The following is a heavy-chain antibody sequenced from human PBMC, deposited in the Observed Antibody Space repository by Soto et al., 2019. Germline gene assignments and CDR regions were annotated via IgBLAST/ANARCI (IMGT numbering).Heavy chain of an antibody. CDR3: ARGYFSSTSCYTARYWFDP. J-gene: IGHJ5*02. CDR1: GDSVSSNSAA. V-gene: IGHV6-1*01. Sequence: PSPTLSLTCAISGDSVSSNSAAWNWIRPSPSRGLEWLGRTYYRSKWYNDYAVSVKGRITINPDTSKNQFSMQLNSVTPEDTAVYYCARGYFSSTSCYTARYWFDPWGQGTRVAVAS. CDR2: TYYRSKWYN. D-gene: IGHD2-2*02.